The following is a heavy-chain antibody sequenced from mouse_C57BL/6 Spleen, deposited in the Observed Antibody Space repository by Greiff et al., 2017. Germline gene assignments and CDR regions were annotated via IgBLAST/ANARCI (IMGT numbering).Heavy chain of an antibody. Sequence: QVQLQQSGAELVRPGASVKLSCKASGYTFTDYYINWVKQRPGQGLEWIARIYPGSGNTYYNEKFKGKATLTAEKSSSTAYMQLSSLSSEDSAVYVCARGVYYCSSRDYWGQGTTLTVSS. CDR1: GYTFTDYY. J-gene: IGHJ2*01. V-gene: IGHV1-76*01. CDR3: ARGVYYCSSRDY. D-gene: IGHD1-1*01. CDR2: IYPGSGNT.